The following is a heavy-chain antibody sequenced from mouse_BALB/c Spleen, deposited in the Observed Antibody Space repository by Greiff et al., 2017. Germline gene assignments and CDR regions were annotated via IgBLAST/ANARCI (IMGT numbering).Heavy chain of an antibody. CDR2: IRLKSNNYAT. J-gene: IGHJ3*01. V-gene: IGHV6-6*02. CDR1: GFTFSNYW. Sequence: EVQRVESGGGLVQPGGSMKLSCVASGFTFSNYWMNWVRQSPEKGLEWVAEIRLKSNNYATHYAESVKGRFTISRDDSKSSVYLQMNNLRAEDTGIYYCTGGLRGAWFAYWGQGTLVTVSA. CDR3: TGGLRGAWFAY. D-gene: IGHD2-4*01.